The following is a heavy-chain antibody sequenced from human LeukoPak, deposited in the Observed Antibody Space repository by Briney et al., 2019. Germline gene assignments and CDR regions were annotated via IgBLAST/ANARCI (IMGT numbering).Heavy chain of an antibody. CDR1: GFTFSDYY. V-gene: IGHV3-11*01. CDR3: ARDQDSSGYLNAFDI. J-gene: IGHJ3*02. D-gene: IGHD3-22*01. Sequence: GGSLRLSCAASGFTFSDYYMSWIRQAPGKGLEWVSYISSSGSTIYYAGSVKGRFTISRDNAKNSLYLQMNSLRAEDTAVYYCARDQDSSGYLNAFDIWGQGTMVTVSS. CDR2: ISSSGSTI.